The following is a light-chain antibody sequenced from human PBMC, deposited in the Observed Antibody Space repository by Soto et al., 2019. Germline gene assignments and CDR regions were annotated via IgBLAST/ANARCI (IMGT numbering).Light chain of an antibody. J-gene: IGKJ5*01. CDR2: KVS. CDR1: QSLLHSDGNTY. Sequence: DIVMTQTPLSLSVTPGQPASISCKSSQSLLHSDGNTYLSWFRQRPGQSPRRLIYKVSNREAGVPDRFSGSGSGTDFTLKISRVEAEDVGLYYCMQGSHWPPITFGQGTRLEIK. CDR3: MQGSHWPPIT. V-gene: IGKV2-30*02.